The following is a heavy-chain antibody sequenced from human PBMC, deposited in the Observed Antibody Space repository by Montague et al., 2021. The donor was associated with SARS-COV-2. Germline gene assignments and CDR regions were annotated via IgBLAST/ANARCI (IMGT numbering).Heavy chain of an antibody. D-gene: IGHD3-22*01. J-gene: IGHJ4*02. CDR3: ARGQGEITMIVVVLTAAAHYFDY. Sequence: SETLSLTCAVYGESLSGYDWSWIRQPPGKGLEWIGEINHSGSTKYNPSLKSRVSISVDTSKNQFSLKLNSVTAADTAVYYCARGQGEITMIVVVLTAAAHYFDYWGQGTLVTVSP. V-gene: IGHV4-34*01. CDR1: GESLSGYD. CDR2: INHSGST.